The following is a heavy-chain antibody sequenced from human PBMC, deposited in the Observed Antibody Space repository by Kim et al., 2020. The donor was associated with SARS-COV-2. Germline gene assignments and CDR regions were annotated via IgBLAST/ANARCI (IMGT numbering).Heavy chain of an antibody. J-gene: IGHJ6*02. Sequence: KFQGRVTLTADESTSTAYMELSSLRSEDTAVYYCARDRASRTIGDYGMDVWGQGTTVTVSS. V-gene: IGHV1-69*01. CDR3: ARDRASRTIGDYGMDV.